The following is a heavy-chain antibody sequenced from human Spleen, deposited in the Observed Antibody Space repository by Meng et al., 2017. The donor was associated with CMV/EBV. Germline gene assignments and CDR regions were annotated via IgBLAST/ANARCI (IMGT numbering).Heavy chain of an antibody. J-gene: IGHJ4*02. Sequence: GESLKISCAASGFTFDDYTMHWVRQAPGKGLEWVSLITRDGGTTYYADSVRGRFTISRDNSKNSLYLQMNSLRTEDTALYSCAKDTSGGWPYWSYFDYWGPGTLVTVSS. CDR2: ITRDGGTT. CDR1: GFTFDDYT. V-gene: IGHV3-43*01. D-gene: IGHD1-26*01. CDR3: AKDTSGGWPYWSYFDY.